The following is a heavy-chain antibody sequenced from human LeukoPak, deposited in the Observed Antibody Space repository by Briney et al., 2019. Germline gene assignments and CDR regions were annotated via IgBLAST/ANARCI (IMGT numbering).Heavy chain of an antibody. J-gene: IGHJ4*02. Sequence: KPSETLSLTCTVSGYSISSGCYWGWIRQPPGKRLEWIVSIYHSGSTFYNPSLKSRVTISVDTSKNQFSLKLSSVTAADTAVYYCARVKHGAGDFFDYWGQGTLVTVSS. D-gene: IGHD7-27*01. CDR2: IYHSGST. CDR1: GYSISSGCY. CDR3: ARVKHGAGDFFDY. V-gene: IGHV4-38-2*02.